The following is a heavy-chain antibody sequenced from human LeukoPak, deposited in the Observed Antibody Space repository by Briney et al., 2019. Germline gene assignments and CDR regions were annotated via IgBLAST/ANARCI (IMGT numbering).Heavy chain of an antibody. CDR2: ISSSSSCI. Sequence: GGSLRLSCAASGFTFSSYSMNWVRQAPGKGLEWVSSISSSSSCIYYADSVKGRFTISRDNAKNSLYLQMNSLRAEDTAVYYCARDGSGYSPYYFDYWGQGTLVTVSS. D-gene: IGHD5-18*01. V-gene: IGHV3-21*01. CDR3: ARDGSGYSPYYFDY. CDR1: GFTFSSYS. J-gene: IGHJ4*02.